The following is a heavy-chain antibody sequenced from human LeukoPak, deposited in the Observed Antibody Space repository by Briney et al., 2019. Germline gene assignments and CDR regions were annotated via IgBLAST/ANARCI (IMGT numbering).Heavy chain of an antibody. CDR1: GFTFSSYG. CDR3: AKETEDSYGFFDY. V-gene: IGHV3-30*18. CDR2: ISYDGSNK. D-gene: IGHD5-18*01. J-gene: IGHJ4*02. Sequence: GGSLRLSCAASGFTFSSYGMHWVRQAPGKGLEWVAVISYDGSNKYYADSVKGRFTISRDNSKNTLYLQMNSLRAEDTAVYYCAKETEDSYGFFDYWGQGTLVTVSS.